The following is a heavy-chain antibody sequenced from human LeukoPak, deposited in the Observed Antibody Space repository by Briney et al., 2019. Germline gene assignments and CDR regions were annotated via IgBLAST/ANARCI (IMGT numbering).Heavy chain of an antibody. V-gene: IGHV4-30-4*01. J-gene: IGHJ4*02. CDR2: IYYSGST. CDR3: ASARLFDWLLPFDS. Sequence: SQTLSLTCAVSGGSISSGDYYGSWIRQPPAKGLEWVGYIYYSGSTYYNPSLKSRVTISLDTSKSPFSLKLSSVSAADTPVYYCASARLFDWLLPFDSWGQGTLVTVSS. D-gene: IGHD3-9*01. CDR1: GGSISSGDYY.